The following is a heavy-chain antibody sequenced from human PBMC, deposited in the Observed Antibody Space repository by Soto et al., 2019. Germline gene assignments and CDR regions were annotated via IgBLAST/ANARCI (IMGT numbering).Heavy chain of an antibody. CDR3: ARGRCSGGSCYSVRAPFDL. J-gene: IGHJ2*01. CDR2: ISSSSSYI. CDR1: GFTFSSYS. V-gene: IGHV3-21*01. D-gene: IGHD2-15*01. Sequence: SLRLSCAASGFTFSSYSMNWVRQAPGKGLEWVSSISSSSSYIYYADSVKGRFTISRDNAKNSLYLQMNSLRAEDTAVYYCARGRCSGGSCYSVRAPFDLWGRGTLVTVSS.